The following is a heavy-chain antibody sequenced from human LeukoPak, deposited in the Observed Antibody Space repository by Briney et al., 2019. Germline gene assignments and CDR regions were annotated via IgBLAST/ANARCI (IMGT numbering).Heavy chain of an antibody. CDR3: ARGRYYYGMDV. V-gene: IGHV4-39*07. J-gene: IGHJ6*02. CDR2: IYYSGST. Sequence: SETLSLTCTVSGGSISSSSYSWGWIRQPPGKGLEWIGSIYYSGSTYYNPSLKSRVTISVDTSKNQFSLKLSSVTAADTAVYYCARGRYYYGMDVWGQGTTVTVSS. CDR1: GGSISSSSYS.